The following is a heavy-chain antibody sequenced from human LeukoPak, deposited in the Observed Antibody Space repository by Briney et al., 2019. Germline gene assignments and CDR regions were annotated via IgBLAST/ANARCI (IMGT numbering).Heavy chain of an antibody. D-gene: IGHD6-19*01. V-gene: IGHV4-39*01. CDR3: ARRRNSSGWYGFLFDY. Sequence: SETLSLTCTVSRGSISSYYWGWIRQPPGKGREWLGSIYYSGSTYYNPSLKSRVTISVDTSKNQFSLKLSSVTAADTAVYYCARRRNSSGWYGFLFDYWGQGTLVTVSS. J-gene: IGHJ4*02. CDR2: IYYSGST. CDR1: RGSISSYY.